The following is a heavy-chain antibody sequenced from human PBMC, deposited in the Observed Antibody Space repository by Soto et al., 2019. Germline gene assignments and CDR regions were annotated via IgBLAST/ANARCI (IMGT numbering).Heavy chain of an antibody. Sequence: ASVKVSCKASGYTFTSYGISWVRQAPGQGLEWMGWISAYNGNTNYAQKLQGRVTMTTDTSTSTAYMELRSLRSDDTAVYYCASNPYGDYDYYYYYYGMDVWGQGTTVTVSS. D-gene: IGHD4-17*01. J-gene: IGHJ6*02. V-gene: IGHV1-18*01. CDR2: ISAYNGNT. CDR1: GYTFTSYG. CDR3: ASNPYGDYDYYYYYYGMDV.